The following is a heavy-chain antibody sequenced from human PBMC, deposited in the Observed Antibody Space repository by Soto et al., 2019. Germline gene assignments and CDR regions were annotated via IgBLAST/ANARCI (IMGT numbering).Heavy chain of an antibody. D-gene: IGHD1-1*01. CDR3: ARLGNWDENWYFDL. J-gene: IGHJ2*01. CDR1: GYTFTNND. V-gene: IGHV1-8*01. CDR2: MNPGSGDT. Sequence: QVQLVQSGAEVKKPGASVKVSCKASGYTFTNNDVSWVRQATGRGLEWMGWMNPGSGDTGYAQKFQGRLTMTRDISIATAYMELNSLTSEDTAIYYCARLGNWDENWYFDLWGRGTLVIVSS.